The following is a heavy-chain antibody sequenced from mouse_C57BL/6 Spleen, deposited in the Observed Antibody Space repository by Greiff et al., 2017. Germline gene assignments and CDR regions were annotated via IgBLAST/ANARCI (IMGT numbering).Heavy chain of an antibody. Sequence: QVQLQQSGAELVKPGASVKISCKASGYAFSSYWMNWVKQRPGQGLEWIGQIYPGDGDTNYNGKFKGKATLTADKSSSTAYMQLSSLTSEDSAVYVYARSSSDESYSAIAYWGQGTSVTVST. CDR3: ARSSSDESYSAIAY. J-gene: IGHJ4*01. V-gene: IGHV1-80*01. CDR2: IYPGDGDT. D-gene: IGHD1-3*01. CDR1: GYAFSSYW.